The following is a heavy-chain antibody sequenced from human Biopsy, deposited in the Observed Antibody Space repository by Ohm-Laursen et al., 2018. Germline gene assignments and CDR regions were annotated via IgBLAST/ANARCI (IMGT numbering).Heavy chain of an antibody. Sequence: SETLSLTCTVSGGSISSYYWSWIRQPPGKGLEWIGYIYYTGSTNYNPPLKSRVTISVDTSMNHLSLRLTSVTAADTAVYYCARHAPSYSGSYWRYFDLWGRGTLVTVSS. CDR2: IYYTGST. V-gene: IGHV4-59*08. J-gene: IGHJ2*01. CDR3: ARHAPSYSGSYWRYFDL. D-gene: IGHD1-26*01. CDR1: GGSISSYY.